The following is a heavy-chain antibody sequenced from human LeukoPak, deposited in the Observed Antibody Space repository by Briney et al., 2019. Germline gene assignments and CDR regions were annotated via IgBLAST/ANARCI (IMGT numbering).Heavy chain of an antibody. CDR1: GTYMINSHY. D-gene: IGHD2-21*02. V-gene: IGHV4-39*02. CDR3: ARNMTAITRLDVFDL. J-gene: IGHJ3*01. CDR2: IYYSGST. Sequence: SETLSLTCTVSGTYMINSHYWGWIRQSPGKGLEWIGSIYYSGSTFYNPSLKSRITISVDTSKNHFSLELRSVTAADTAIYYCARNMTAITRLDVFDLWGPGTMVTVSS.